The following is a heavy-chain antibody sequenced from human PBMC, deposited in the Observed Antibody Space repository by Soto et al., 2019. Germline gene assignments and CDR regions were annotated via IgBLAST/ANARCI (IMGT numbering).Heavy chain of an antibody. CDR2: IYPGDSDT. V-gene: IGHV5-51*01. J-gene: IGHJ6*02. CDR1: GYSFTVYW. Sequence: GESLKLSCTGSGYSFTVYWIGWVRQIPGKGLEWIGIIYPGDSDTRYSPSFQGQVTISADKSISTAYLQWSSLKASDTAMYYCARHGPRVYYDNSDYYYYGMDVWGQGTTVTVSS. CDR3: ARHGPRVYYDNSDYYYYGMDV. D-gene: IGHD3-22*01.